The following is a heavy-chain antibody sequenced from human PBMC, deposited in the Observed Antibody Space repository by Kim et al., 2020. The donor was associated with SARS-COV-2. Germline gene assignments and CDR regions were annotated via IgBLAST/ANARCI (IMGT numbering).Heavy chain of an antibody. J-gene: IGHJ6*02. CDR2: INPNSSGT. Sequence: ASVKVSCKSSGYIFTKYYIHWVLQAPGHGLEWMGWINPNSSGTNYGQAFQGRVSMSRNASIDTVYIDVSRLTSDDTAVYYCARGGLAGSLGYYGLDIWGQGTAVTVS. CDR3: ARGGLAGSLGYYGLDI. V-gene: IGHV1-2*02. CDR1: GYIFTKYY. D-gene: IGHD3-16*01.